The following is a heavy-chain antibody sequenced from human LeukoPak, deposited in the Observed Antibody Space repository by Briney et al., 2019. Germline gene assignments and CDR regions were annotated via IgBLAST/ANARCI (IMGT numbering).Heavy chain of an antibody. Sequence: SETLSLTCSVSDDSITTYYWTWIRQPPGKGLEWIGYVDHTGSTNFNPSLNGRVSISRDTTKNLFSLRLRSVTAADTAVYFCARGRVSSSSWYSTYYYYFYMDVWGKGTTVTVSS. CDR3: ARGRVSSSSWYSTYYYYFYMDV. D-gene: IGHD6-13*01. CDR2: VDHTGST. J-gene: IGHJ6*03. CDR1: DDSITTYY. V-gene: IGHV4-59*01.